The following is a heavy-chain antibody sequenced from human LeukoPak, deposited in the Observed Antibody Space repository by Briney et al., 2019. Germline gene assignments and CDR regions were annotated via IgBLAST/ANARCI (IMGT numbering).Heavy chain of an antibody. J-gene: IGHJ4*02. CDR3: TTNLYCSSTSCYFDY. CDR2: IKSKTDGGTT. Sequence: PGGSLRLSCAASGFTFSNAWMSWVRQAPGKGLEWVGRIKSKTDGGTTDYAAPVKGRFSISRDDSKNTLYLQMNSLKTEDTAVYYCTTNLYCSSTSCYFDYWGQGTLVTVSS. D-gene: IGHD2-2*01. CDR1: GFTFSNAW. V-gene: IGHV3-15*01.